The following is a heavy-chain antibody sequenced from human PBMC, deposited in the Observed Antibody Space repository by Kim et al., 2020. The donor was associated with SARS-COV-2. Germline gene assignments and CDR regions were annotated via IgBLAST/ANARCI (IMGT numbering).Heavy chain of an antibody. Sequence: GGSLRLSCAASGFTFSSYAMHWVRQAPGKGLEWVAVISYDGSNKYYADSVKGRFTISRDNSKNTLYLQMNSLRAEDTAVYYCAIVRGGGYSYGEFDYWGQGTLVTVSS. CDR3: AIVRGGGYSYGEFDY. CDR1: GFTFSSYA. CDR2: ISYDGSNK. V-gene: IGHV3-30*04. D-gene: IGHD5-18*01. J-gene: IGHJ4*02.